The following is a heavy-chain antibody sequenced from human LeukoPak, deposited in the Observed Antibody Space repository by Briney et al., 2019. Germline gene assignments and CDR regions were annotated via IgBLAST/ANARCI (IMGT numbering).Heavy chain of an antibody. V-gene: IGHV4-4*07. Sequence: SETLSLTCTVSGGSISSYYWSWIRQPAGKGLEWIGRIYTSGSTNYNPSLKSRVTMSVDTSKNQFSLKLSSVTAADTAVYYCARDRYDSSGYYYVSSAFDIWGQGTMVTVSS. J-gene: IGHJ3*02. CDR2: IYTSGST. CDR3: ARDRYDSSGYYYVSSAFDI. CDR1: GGSISSYY. D-gene: IGHD3-22*01.